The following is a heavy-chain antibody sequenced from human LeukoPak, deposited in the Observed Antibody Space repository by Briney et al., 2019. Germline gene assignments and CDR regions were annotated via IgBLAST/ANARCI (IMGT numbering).Heavy chain of an antibody. J-gene: IGHJ4*02. D-gene: IGHD6-13*01. V-gene: IGHV3-30*18. CDR1: GFTFSSCA. CDR2: ISYDGSNK. Sequence: GGSLRLSCAASGFTFSSCAMSWVRQAPGKGLEWVAVISYDGSNKHYADSVKGRFTISRDNSKNTLYLQMNSLRAEDTAVYYCAKAASSWLDYWGQGTLVTVSS. CDR3: AKAASSWLDY.